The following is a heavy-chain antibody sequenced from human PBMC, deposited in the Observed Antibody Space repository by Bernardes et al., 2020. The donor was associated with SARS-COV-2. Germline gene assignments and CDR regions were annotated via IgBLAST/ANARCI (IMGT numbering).Heavy chain of an antibody. CDR1: GFTFSSYW. J-gene: IGHJ5*02. V-gene: IGHV3-74*01. Sequence: GGSLRLSCVVSGFTFSSYWMHWVRQVPGKGLVWVSRINEHGSITNYADSVKGRFTISRDNVKKTLFLQMNSLRADDTAIYYCGRDVVGKDDHWGQGTLVTVSS. D-gene: IGHD2-15*01. CDR2: INEHGSIT. CDR3: GRDVVGKDDH.